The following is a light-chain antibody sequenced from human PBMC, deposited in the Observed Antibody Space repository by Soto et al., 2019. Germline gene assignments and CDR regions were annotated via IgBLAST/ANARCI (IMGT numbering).Light chain of an antibody. CDR3: PQYYTFPLT. J-gene: IGKJ4*01. CDR2: DAF. Sequence: DIQMTQSPSTLSASVGDRVTITCRATQNINNWLAWYHQKPGEAPKLLIYDAFSLETGVPFTLSGSGSGADFSLTIGCLPPDDFRAYYGPQYYTFPLTCGGGIKVEIK. V-gene: IGKV1-5*01. CDR1: QNINNW.